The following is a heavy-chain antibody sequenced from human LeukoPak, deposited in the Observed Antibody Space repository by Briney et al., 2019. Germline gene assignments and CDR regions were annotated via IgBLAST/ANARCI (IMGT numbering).Heavy chain of an antibody. CDR3: ARTFYDTLDSDAFDF. CDR1: GYTFTGYY. V-gene: IGHV1-2*02. D-gene: IGHD2/OR15-2a*01. CDR2: INPDSGGT. Sequence: GASVKVSCKASGYTFTGYYMHWVRQAPGQGLEWMGWINPDSGGTNNAQKFQGRVTMTRDTSISTAYMELSRLSSDDTAVYYRARTFYDTLDSDAFDFWGQGTMVIVSS. J-gene: IGHJ3*01.